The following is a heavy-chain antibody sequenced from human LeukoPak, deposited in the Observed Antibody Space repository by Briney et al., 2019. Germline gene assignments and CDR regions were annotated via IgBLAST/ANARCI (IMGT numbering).Heavy chain of an antibody. V-gene: IGHV1-69*05. Sequence: AVPVSYQASGGTFNSYAISWVRQAPAPGREWMGRIIPIFGTANYAQKFQGRVTITTDESTSTAYMELSSLRSEDTAGYYCARRSYYNDYWGQGTLVTVSS. CDR3: ARRSYYNDY. J-gene: IGHJ4*02. CDR1: GGTFNSYA. D-gene: IGHD3-10*01. CDR2: IIPIFGTA.